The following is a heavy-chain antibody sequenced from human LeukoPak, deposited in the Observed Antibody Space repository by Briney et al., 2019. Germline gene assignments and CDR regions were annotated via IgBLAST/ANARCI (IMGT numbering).Heavy chain of an antibody. CDR3: ARDPSSSRRANRSFDY. D-gene: IGHD6-6*01. Sequence: PGGSLRLSCAASGFTFSSYGMHWVRQAPGKGLEWVAVISYDGSNKYYADSVKGRFTISRDNSKNTLYLQMNSLRAEDTAVYYCARDPSSSRRANRSFDYWGQGTLVTVSS. CDR2: ISYDGSNK. CDR1: GFTFSSYG. J-gene: IGHJ4*02. V-gene: IGHV3-30*03.